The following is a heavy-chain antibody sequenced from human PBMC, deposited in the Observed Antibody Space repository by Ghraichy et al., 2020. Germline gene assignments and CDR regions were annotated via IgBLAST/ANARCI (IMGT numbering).Heavy chain of an antibody. D-gene: IGHD3-22*01. J-gene: IGHJ3*02. CDR2: ISSSGSTI. V-gene: IGHV3-11*04. CDR1: GFTFSDYY. CDR3: ARDQEYYYDSSGYNAFDI. Sequence: LSLTCAASGFTFSDYYMSWIRQAPGKGLEWVSYISSSGSTIYYADSVQGRFTISRDNAKNSLYLQMNSLRAEDTAVYYCARDQEYYYDSSGYNAFDIWGQGTMVTVSS.